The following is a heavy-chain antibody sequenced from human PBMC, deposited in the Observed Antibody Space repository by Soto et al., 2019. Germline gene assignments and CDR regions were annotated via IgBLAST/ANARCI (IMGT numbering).Heavy chain of an antibody. V-gene: IGHV2-5*02. J-gene: IGHJ4*02. CDR3: AHSLIPNWGSRGAFDY. CDR2: IYWDDDK. D-gene: IGHD7-27*01. CDR1: GFSLSTSGVG. Sequence: QITLKESGPTLVKPTPTLTLTCTFSGFSLSTSGVGVGCIRQPPGKALEWLALIYWDDDKRYSPSLKRRLTITQDTSKNQVVLTMTNMDPVDTATYYCAHSLIPNWGSRGAFDYWGQGTLVTVSS.